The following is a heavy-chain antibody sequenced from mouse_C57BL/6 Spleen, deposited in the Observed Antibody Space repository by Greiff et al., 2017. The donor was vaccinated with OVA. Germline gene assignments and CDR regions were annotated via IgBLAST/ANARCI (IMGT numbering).Heavy chain of an antibody. J-gene: IGHJ1*03. CDR3: TRRGYSNYPYWYFDV. CDR1: GYTFTDYE. Sequence: LVESGAELVRPGASVTLSCKASGYTFTDYEMHWVKQTPVHGLEWIGAIDPETGGTAYNQKFKGKAILTADKSSSTAYMELRSLTSEDSAVYYCTRRGYSNYPYWYFDVWGTGTTVTVSS. CDR2: IDPETGGT. D-gene: IGHD2-5*01. V-gene: IGHV1-15*01.